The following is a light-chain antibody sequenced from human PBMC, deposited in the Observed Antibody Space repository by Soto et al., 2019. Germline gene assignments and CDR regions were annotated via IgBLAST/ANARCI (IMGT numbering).Light chain of an antibody. J-gene: IGKJ5*01. CDR2: NAS. Sequence: DIQMTQSPSTLSASVGDRVTITCRASQSISGWLAWYQQKPGKAPKLLIYNASNLQSGVPSRFSGSGSGTESTLTISSLQPDDFATYYCQQFNIYPLTFGQGTRLEIK. V-gene: IGKV1-5*01. CDR1: QSISGW. CDR3: QQFNIYPLT.